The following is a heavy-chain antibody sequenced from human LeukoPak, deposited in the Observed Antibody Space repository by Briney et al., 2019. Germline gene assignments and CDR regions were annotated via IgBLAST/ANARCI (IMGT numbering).Heavy chain of an antibody. J-gene: IGHJ4*02. D-gene: IGHD3-10*01. CDR3: ARGFYGAGSHFDY. CDR2: IFHTGHT. V-gene: IGHV4-30-2*01. CDR1: GGSISSGDFP. Sequence: SQTLSLTCAVSGGSISSGDFPWSWIRQPPGKGLEWIGYIFHTGHTSYNPSLMSRVTISVDMSKNQLSLRLTSVTAADTAVYYCARGFYGAGSHFDYWGQGTLVTVSS.